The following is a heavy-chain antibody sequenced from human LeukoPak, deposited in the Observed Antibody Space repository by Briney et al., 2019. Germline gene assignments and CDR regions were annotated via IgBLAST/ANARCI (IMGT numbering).Heavy chain of an antibody. D-gene: IGHD1-26*01. J-gene: IGHJ4*02. V-gene: IGHV3-7*01. CDR2: IKEDGREK. Sequence: GGPLRLPCAASGFTFSRRWMHWVRQAPGKGLEWVANIKEDGREKYYVHSVKGRFSLSRDNAKNSLYLQMNNLRAEDTAVYYFARGSAGGHWGQGTLVTVSS. CDR3: ARGSAGGH. CDR1: GFTFSRRW.